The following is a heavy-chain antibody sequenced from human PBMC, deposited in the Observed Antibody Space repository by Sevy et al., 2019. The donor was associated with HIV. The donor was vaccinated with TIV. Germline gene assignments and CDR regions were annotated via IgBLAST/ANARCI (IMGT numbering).Heavy chain of an antibody. J-gene: IGHJ3*02. CDR3: AKDTDSGSYLNDAFDI. Sequence: GGSLRLSCAASGFTFSSFAMSWVRQTPGKALEWVSGLNGSGGRTYYPDSVKGRFTISRDNSKNTLYLQMNSLRAEDTAVYYCAKDTDSGSYLNDAFDIWGQGTMVTVSS. D-gene: IGHD1-26*01. CDR2: LNGSGGRT. CDR1: GFTFSSFA. V-gene: IGHV3-23*01.